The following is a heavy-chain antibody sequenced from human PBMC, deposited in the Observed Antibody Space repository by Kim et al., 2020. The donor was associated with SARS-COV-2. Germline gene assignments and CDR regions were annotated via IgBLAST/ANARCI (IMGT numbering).Heavy chain of an antibody. CDR2: ISAYNGNT. CDR1: GYTFTSYG. CDR3: ARDPPITIFGRRGGMDV. Sequence: ASVKVSCKASGYTFTSYGISWVRQAPGQGLEWMGWISAYNGNTNYAQKLQGRVTMTTDTSTSTAYMELRSLRSDDTAVYYCARDPPITIFGRRGGMDVWGQGTTVTVSS. V-gene: IGHV1-18*01. J-gene: IGHJ6*02. D-gene: IGHD3-3*01.